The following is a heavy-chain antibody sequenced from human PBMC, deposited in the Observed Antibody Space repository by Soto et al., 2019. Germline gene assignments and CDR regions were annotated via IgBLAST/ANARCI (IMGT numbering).Heavy chain of an antibody. CDR1: GGSFSGYY. V-gene: IGHV4-34*01. CDR2: INHSGST. J-gene: IGHJ4*02. D-gene: IGHD6-13*01. Sequence: SETLSLTCAVYGGSFSGYYWSWIRQPPGKGLEWIGEINHSGSTNYNPSLKSRVTISVDTSKNQFSLKLSSVTAADTAVYYCARASSWYNFDYWGQGTLVTVSS. CDR3: ARASSWYNFDY.